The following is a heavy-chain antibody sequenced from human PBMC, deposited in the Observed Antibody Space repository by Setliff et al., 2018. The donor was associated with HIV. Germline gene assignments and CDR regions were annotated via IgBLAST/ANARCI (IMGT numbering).Heavy chain of an antibody. Sequence: PSETLSLTCSVSGGSINRGTYYWTWIRQSAGKGLEWIGHIYITGDTDYNPSLKSRVTISVDTSKSQFSLKLTSVTAADTAVYYCARNDDCGGKSHDCWGQVTLVTVSS. CDR3: ARNDDCGGKSHDC. D-gene: IGHD4-17*01. J-gene: IGHJ4*02. V-gene: IGHV4-61*09. CDR2: IYITGDT. CDR1: GGSINRGTYY.